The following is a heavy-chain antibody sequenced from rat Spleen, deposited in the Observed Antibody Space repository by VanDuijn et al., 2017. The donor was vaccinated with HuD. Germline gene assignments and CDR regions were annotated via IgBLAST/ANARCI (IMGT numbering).Heavy chain of an antibody. CDR2: ISYDGSST. Sequence: EVKLVESGGGLVQPGRSLKLSCAASGFKFNDHWMGWVRQAPTKGLEWVASISYDGSSTYYRDSVKGRFTISRDNAKSTLYLQMDSLRSKDTATYYGTTVIGYWGQGVMVTVSS. J-gene: IGHJ2*01. V-gene: IGHV5-20*01. CDR3: TTVIGY. CDR1: GFKFNDHW.